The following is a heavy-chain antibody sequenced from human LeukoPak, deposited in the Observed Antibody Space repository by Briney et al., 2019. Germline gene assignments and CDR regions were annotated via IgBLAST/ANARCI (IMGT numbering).Heavy chain of an antibody. CDR1: GGSFSGYY. CDR2: INHIGST. CDR3: ARGQLGSSGWYPRGRKIIFDY. Sequence: PSETLSLTCAVYGGSFSGYYWSWIRQPPGKGLEWMGEINHIGSTNYNPSLKSRVTISVDTSKNQFSLQLSSVTAADTAVYYCARGQLGSSGWYPRGRKIIFDYWGQGTLVTVSS. V-gene: IGHV4-34*01. J-gene: IGHJ4*02. D-gene: IGHD6-19*01.